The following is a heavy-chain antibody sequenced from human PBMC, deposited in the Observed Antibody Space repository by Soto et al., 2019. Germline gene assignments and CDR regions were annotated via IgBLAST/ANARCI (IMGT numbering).Heavy chain of an antibody. CDR2: ISAYNGNT. CDR3: ARGGARYYDFWSGPAY. Sequence: GASVKVSCKASGYTFTSYGISWVRQAPGQGLEWMGWISAYNGNTNYAQKLQGRVTMTTDTSTSTAYMELRSLRSDDTAVYYCARGGARYYDFWSGPAYWGQGTLVTVSS. D-gene: IGHD3-3*01. J-gene: IGHJ4*02. CDR1: GYTFTSYG. V-gene: IGHV1-18*01.